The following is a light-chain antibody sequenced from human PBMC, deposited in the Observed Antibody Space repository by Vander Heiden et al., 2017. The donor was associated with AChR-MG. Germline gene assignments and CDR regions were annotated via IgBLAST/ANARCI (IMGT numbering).Light chain of an antibody. CDR1: QSVSSSY. Sequence: DIVLTQSPGTLSLSPGDRATLSCRASQSVSSSYLAWYQQKPGQAPRLLIYGASSRATGIPDRFSGSGSGTDFTLTISRLEPEDVAVYYCQQYGSSPRFTFGPGTKGYIK. CDR3: QQYGSSPRFT. V-gene: IGKV3-20*01. J-gene: IGKJ3*01. CDR2: GAS.